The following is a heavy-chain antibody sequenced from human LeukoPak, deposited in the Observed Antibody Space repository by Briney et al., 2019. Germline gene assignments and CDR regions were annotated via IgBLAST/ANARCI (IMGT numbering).Heavy chain of an antibody. Sequence: GGSLRLSCAASGFTFSSYWMTWVRQAPGIGLEWVANIKQDGSEIYYVDSVKGRFTISRDNAKHSLYLQTNSLRVEDTAVYYCATASTKRDTDAFDIWGQGTMVTVSS. V-gene: IGHV3-7*02. J-gene: IGHJ3*02. D-gene: IGHD5-18*01. CDR2: IKQDGSEI. CDR1: GFTFSSYW. CDR3: ATASTKRDTDAFDI.